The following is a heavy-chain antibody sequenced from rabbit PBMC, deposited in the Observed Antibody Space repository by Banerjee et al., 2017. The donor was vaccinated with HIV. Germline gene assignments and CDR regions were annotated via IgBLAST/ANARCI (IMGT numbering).Heavy chain of an antibody. V-gene: IGHV1S45*01. Sequence: QEQLEESGGDLVKPEGSLTLTCTASGFSFSSSYYMCWVRQAPGKGLEWIACIYTGSSDIIYYATWAKGRFTISKTSSTTVTLQMTSLTAADTATYFCARDGAAYAGYDYTYFNLWGPGTLVTVS. CDR2: IYTGSSDII. CDR3: ARDGAAYAGYDYTYFNL. CDR1: GFSFSSSYY. D-gene: IGHD6-1*01. J-gene: IGHJ4*01.